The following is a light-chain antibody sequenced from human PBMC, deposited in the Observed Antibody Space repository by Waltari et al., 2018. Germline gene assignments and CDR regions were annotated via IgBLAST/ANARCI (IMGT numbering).Light chain of an antibody. Sequence: DTQLSQFPSTRAASVGDRVTITCRAREAINKWLAWYQQKPGKAPKVLNYDASTLQSGVPSRFSGSGSGTEFTLTIDSLQPDDFATYYCQQYNRFSPFGQGTNVEVK. CDR1: EAINKW. CDR2: DAS. CDR3: QQYNRFSP. V-gene: IGKV1-5*01. J-gene: IGKJ1*01.